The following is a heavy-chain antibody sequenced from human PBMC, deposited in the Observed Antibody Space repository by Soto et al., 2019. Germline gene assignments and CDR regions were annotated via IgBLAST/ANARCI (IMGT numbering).Heavy chain of an antibody. CDR1: GFTLSRYT. CDR3: ERDGYCSGGSCLDGMDV. D-gene: IGHD2-15*01. J-gene: IGHJ6*02. V-gene: IGHV3-30-3*01. CDR2: ISSDGSAK. Sequence: GGSLRLSCGVSGFTLSRYTMHWVRQAPGKGLEWVALISSDGSAKYYADSVKGRFTISRDDSLYLQMTSLRAEDTAVYYCERDGYCSGGSCLDGMDVWGQGTTVTVSS.